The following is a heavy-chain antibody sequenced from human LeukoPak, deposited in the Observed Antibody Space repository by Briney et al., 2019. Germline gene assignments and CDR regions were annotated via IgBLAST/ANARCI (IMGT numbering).Heavy chain of an antibody. V-gene: IGHV3-23*01. D-gene: IGHD1-14*01. CDR1: GFTFSNYA. CDR3: AKGQSVTSPSY. J-gene: IGHJ4*02. CDR2: ISGNGGGT. Sequence: GGSLRLSCAASGFTFSNYAMSWVRQAPGKGLEWVSAISGNGGGTYYTDSVKGRFTISRDNSKNTLYLQMNSLGPEDTAIYYCAKGQSVTSPSYWGQGTLVTVSS.